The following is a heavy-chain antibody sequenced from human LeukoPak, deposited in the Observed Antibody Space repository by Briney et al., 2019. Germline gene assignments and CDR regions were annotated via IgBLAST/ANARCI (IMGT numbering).Heavy chain of an antibody. Sequence: GASVKVSCKASGYTFTSYGISWERQAPGQGLEWMGRIIPILGIANYAQKFQGRVTITADKSTSTAYMELSSLRSEDTAVYYCARDGEGRSGLDIWGQGTMVTVSS. J-gene: IGHJ3*02. CDR1: GYTFTSYG. CDR2: IIPILGIA. D-gene: IGHD2-15*01. V-gene: IGHV1-69*04. CDR3: ARDGEGRSGLDI.